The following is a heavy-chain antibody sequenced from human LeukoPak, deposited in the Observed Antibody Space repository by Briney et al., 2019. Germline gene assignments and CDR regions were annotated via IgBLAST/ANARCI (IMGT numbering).Heavy chain of an antibody. CDR2: ISYDGSNK. V-gene: IGHV3-30*03. CDR3: ARAVGYQLLFSQEGWFDP. D-gene: IGHD1-26*01. CDR1: GFTFSSYG. Sequence: PGGSLRLSCAASGFTFSSYGMHWVRQAPGKGLEWVAVISYDGSNKYYADSVKGRFTISRDNSKNTLYLQMNSLRAEDTAVYYCARAVGYQLLFSQEGWFDPWGQGTLVTVSS. J-gene: IGHJ5*02.